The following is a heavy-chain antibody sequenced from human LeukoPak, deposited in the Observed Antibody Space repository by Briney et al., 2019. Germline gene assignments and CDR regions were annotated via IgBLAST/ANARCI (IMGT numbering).Heavy chain of an antibody. CDR1: GYTFTSYD. CDR3: VLGTIGYSSPVVDY. J-gene: IGHJ4*02. CDR2: MNPNSGNT. Sequence: ASVKVSCKASGYTFTSYDINWVRQATGQGLEWMGWMNPNSGNTGYAQKFQGRVTMTRNTSISTAYMELSSLRSEDTAVYYCVLGTIGYSSPVVDYWGQGTLVTVSS. V-gene: IGHV1-8*01. D-gene: IGHD3-16*02.